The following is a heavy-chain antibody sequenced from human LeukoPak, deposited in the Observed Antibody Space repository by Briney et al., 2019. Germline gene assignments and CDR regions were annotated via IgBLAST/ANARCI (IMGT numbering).Heavy chain of an antibody. D-gene: IGHD2-2*03. Sequence: GGSLRLSCAVSGFAFSRYWMSWVRQAPGKGLEWVANIQQDGSEESYVDSVKGRFTISRDNAKSSLYLQMNSLRAEDTAVYYCARGGAYGSFDYWGQGTLVTVSS. V-gene: IGHV3-7*01. CDR1: GFAFSRYW. CDR2: IQQDGSEE. J-gene: IGHJ4*02. CDR3: ARGGAYGSFDY.